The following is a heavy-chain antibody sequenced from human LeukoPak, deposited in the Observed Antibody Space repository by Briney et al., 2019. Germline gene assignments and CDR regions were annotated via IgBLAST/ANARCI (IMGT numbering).Heavy chain of an antibody. CDR2: INPNSGGT. CDR3: ARVDKTGTILFDY. CDR1: GYTFTGYY. V-gene: IGHV1-2*02. Sequence: ASVKVSCKASGYTFTGYYMHWVRQAPGQGLEWMGWINPNSGGTNYAQKFQGRVTMTRDTSISTAYMELSRLRSDDTAVYYCARVDKTGTILFDYWGQGTLVTVSS. J-gene: IGHJ4*02. D-gene: IGHD1-1*01.